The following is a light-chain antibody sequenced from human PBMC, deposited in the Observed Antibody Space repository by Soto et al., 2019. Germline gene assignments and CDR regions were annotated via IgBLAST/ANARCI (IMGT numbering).Light chain of an antibody. CDR2: EAS. J-gene: IGKJ2*01. CDR3: QQFGTSPRYT. V-gene: IGKV3-20*01. Sequence: EILLTQSPGTLSLSPGERATLSCRTSQSVGSTYLAWYQQKPGQAPRLLIYEASRRATGIPDRFSGSGSGTDCTLTSSRLEPEDFAVYYCQQFGTSPRYTFGQGTKLEI. CDR1: QSVGSTY.